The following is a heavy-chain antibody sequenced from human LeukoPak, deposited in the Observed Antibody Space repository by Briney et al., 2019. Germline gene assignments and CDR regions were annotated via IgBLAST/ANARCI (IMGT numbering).Heavy chain of an antibody. D-gene: IGHD2-2*01. J-gene: IGHJ6*03. CDR1: GGSFSGYY. V-gene: IGHV4-34*01. CDR3: ASPIVVVPAAKFSKKKGRSYYMDV. CDR2: INHSGST. Sequence: SETLSLTCAVYGGSFSGYYWSWIRQPPGKGLEWIGEINHSGSTNYNPSLKSRVTISVDTSKNQFSLKLSSVTAADTAVYYCASPIVVVPAAKFSKKKGRSYYMDVWGKGTTVTISS.